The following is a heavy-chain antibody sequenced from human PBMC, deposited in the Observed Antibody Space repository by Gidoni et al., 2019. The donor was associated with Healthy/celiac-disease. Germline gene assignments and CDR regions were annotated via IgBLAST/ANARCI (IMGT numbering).Heavy chain of an antibody. CDR3: AGGYCSGGSCYESSRYYYYYGMDV. J-gene: IGHJ6*02. CDR1: GGTFSSYA. CDR2: IIPILCIA. Sequence: QVQLEQSGAEVKKPGSSVKVSCKASGGTFSSYAISWVRQAPGQGLEWMGRIIPILCIANYAQKFQGRVTITADKSTSTAYMELSSLRSEDTAVYYCAGGYCSGGSCYESSRYYYYYGMDVWGQGTTVTVSS. D-gene: IGHD2-15*01. V-gene: IGHV1-69*04.